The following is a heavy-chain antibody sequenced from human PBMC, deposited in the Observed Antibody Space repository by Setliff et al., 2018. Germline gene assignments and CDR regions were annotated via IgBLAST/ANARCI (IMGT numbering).Heavy chain of an antibody. D-gene: IGHD6-6*01. J-gene: IGHJ6*03. V-gene: IGHV1-69*08. CDR3: ALEYSNSSPTVYYYMDV. Sequence: SVKVSCKASGGTFSIYTISWVRQAPGQGLEWMGRIIPIFETTNYVEKFQGRVTITADKSTSTAYMELSRLTSEDTAVYYCALEYSNSSPTVYYYMDVWGKGTTVTVS. CDR2: IIPIFETT. CDR1: GGTFSIYT.